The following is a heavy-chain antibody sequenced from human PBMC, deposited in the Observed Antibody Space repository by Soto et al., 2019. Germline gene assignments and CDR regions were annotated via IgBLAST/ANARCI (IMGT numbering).Heavy chain of an antibody. V-gene: IGHV4-61*03. D-gene: IGHD3-22*01. CDR1: GGSVSNASFY. CDR3: VRVLDSSWYADL. Sequence: QVQLQESGPGLVKPSETLSLTCSVSGGSVSNASFYWTWIRQAPGTGLEYIGYIFYTGVTNYNPSLSSRVTISLDTSKNHFSLKLNSMTAADTAVYYCVRVLDSSWYADLWVRGTLFTVAS. J-gene: IGHJ2*01. CDR2: IFYTGVT.